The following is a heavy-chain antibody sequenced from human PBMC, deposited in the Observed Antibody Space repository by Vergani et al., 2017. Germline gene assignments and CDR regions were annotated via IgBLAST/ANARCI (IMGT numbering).Heavy chain of an antibody. CDR2: IFYTGTS. V-gene: IGHV4-39*01. CDR3: ARQFWGGGGDRFEH. J-gene: IGHJ4*02. CDR1: GTSIRGSSDY. D-gene: IGHD2-21*02. Sequence: QLQLQESGPGLLKPSETLSLTCSVSGTSIRGSSDYWGWIRQPPGKGLAWIGSIFYTGTSYYNPSLESRATNSVDTSKNQFSLKLKSVTAADTAVYYCARQFWGGGGDRFEHWCQGTLVTVSS.